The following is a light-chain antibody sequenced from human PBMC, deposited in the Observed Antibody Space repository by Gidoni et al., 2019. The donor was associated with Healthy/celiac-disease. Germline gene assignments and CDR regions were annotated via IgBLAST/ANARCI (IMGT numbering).Light chain of an antibody. CDR2: GKN. J-gene: IGLJ2*01. Sequence: SSELTQDPDVSVAMGQTVRITCQGDSLRSYYARWYHQKPGQSPVLVIYGKNNRPSGIPARFSGSISGNTASFPIPGAQAEYDADYFFNSRYSSGIPVVFCGGTNLTVL. CDR3: NSRYSSGIPVV. V-gene: IGLV3-19*01. CDR1: SLRSYY.